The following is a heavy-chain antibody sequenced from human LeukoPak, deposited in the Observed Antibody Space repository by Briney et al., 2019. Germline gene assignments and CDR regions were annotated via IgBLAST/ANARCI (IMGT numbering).Heavy chain of an antibody. CDR1: GYTFTSYA. Sequence: ASVKVSCKASGYTFTSYAMHWVRQAPGQRLEWMRWINAGNGNTKYSQKFQGRVTITRDTSASTAYMELSSLRSEDTAVYYCARDYDILTGYYTFDYWGQGTLVTVSS. CDR3: ARDYDILTGYYTFDY. CDR2: INAGNGNT. V-gene: IGHV1-3*01. D-gene: IGHD3-9*01. J-gene: IGHJ4*02.